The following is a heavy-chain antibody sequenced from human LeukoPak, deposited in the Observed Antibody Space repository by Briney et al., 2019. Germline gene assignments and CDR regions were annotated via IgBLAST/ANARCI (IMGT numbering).Heavy chain of an antibody. V-gene: IGHV5-51*01. CDR3: ARQTGYTSSWYDY. Sequence: GESLKISCRVSGYSFTIYWIGWVRQLPGKCLEWMGIIYPGDSDTRYSPSFQGQVTISADKSLTTAYLQWSSLKASDTAMYYCARQTGYTSSWYDYWGQGTLVTVSS. D-gene: IGHD6-13*01. J-gene: IGHJ4*02. CDR2: IYPGDSDT. CDR1: GYSFTIYW.